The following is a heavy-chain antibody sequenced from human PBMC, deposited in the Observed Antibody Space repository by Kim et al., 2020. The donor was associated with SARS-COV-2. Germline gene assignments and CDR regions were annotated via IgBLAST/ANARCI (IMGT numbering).Heavy chain of an antibody. CDR2: IYYSGST. Sequence: SETLSLTCTVSGGSISSGGYYWSWIRQHPGKRLEWIGYIYYSGSTYYNPSLKSRVTISVDTSKNQFSLKLSSVTAADTAVYYCARARSICSSTSCFITWFDPSVQGTLVAVSS. D-gene: IGHD2-2*01. J-gene: IGHJ5*02. V-gene: IGHV4-31*03. CDR3: ARARSICSSTSCFITWFDP. CDR1: GGSISSGGYY.